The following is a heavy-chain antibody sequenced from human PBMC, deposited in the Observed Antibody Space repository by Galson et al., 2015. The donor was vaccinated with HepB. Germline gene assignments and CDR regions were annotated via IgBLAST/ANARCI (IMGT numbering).Heavy chain of an antibody. Sequence: SLRLSCAASGFTFSSYAMHWVRQAPGKGLEWVAVISYDGSNKYYADSVKGRFTISRDNSKNTLYLQMNSLRAEDTAVYYCARDYTPEIWFGELPVDPWGQGTLVTVSS. V-gene: IGHV3-30*04. CDR1: GFTFSSYA. J-gene: IGHJ5*02. CDR3: ARDYTPEIWFGELPVDP. D-gene: IGHD3-10*01. CDR2: ISYDGSNK.